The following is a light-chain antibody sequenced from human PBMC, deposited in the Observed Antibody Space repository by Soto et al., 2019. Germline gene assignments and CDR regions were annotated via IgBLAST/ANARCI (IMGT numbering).Light chain of an antibody. CDR1: QSVSSY. Sequence: EIVLTQSPATLSLSPGERATLSCGASQSVSSYLAWYQQKAGQAPRLLIYDASNRATGIPARFSGSGSGTDFTLTISSLEPEDFAVYYCQQRSTWPYTFGQGTKLEIK. V-gene: IGKV3-11*01. CDR3: QQRSTWPYT. J-gene: IGKJ2*01. CDR2: DAS.